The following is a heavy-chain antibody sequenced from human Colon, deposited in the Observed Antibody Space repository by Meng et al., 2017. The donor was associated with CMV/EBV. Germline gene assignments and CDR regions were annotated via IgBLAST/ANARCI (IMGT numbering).Heavy chain of an antibody. CDR3: ARDPFIKAFDI. CDR2: IKEDGSEK. CDR1: GFTFSDYW. J-gene: IGHJ3*02. Sequence: GESLKISCAASGFTFSDYWMTWLRQAPGRGLELVAHIKEDGSEKYFVGSVKGRFTIFRDNAKNSLYLQMNSLRAEDTAVYYCARDPFIKAFDIWGQGTMVTVSS. V-gene: IGHV3-7*01.